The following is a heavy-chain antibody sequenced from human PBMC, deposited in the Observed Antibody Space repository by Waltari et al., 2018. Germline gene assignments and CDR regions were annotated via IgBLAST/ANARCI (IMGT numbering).Heavy chain of an antibody. V-gene: IGHV3-30-3*01. J-gene: IGHJ5*02. CDR2: ISYDGSNK. CDR3: ASWGDIAAAGANWFDP. Sequence: QVQLVESGGGVVQPGRSLRLSCAASGFTFSSYAMHWVRQDPGKGLEWVAVISYDGSNKYYADSVKGRFTISRDNSKNTLYLQMNSLRAEDTAVYYCASWGDIAAAGANWFDPWGQGTLVTVSS. D-gene: IGHD6-13*01. CDR1: GFTFSSYA.